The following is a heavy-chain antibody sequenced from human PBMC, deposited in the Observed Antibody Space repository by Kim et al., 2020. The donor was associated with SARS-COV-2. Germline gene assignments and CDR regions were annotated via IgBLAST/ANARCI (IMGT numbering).Heavy chain of an antibody. V-gene: IGHV3-30*04. Sequence: GGSLRLSCAASGFTFSSYAMHWVRQAPGKGLEWVAVISYDGSNKYYADSVKGRFTISRDNSKNTLYLQMNSLRAEDTAVYYCARSSLVFVEVLLWFGAAAFDIWGQGTMVTVSS. CDR2: ISYDGSNK. CDR1: GFTFSSYA. CDR3: ARSSLVFVEVLLWFGAAAFDI. D-gene: IGHD3-10*01. J-gene: IGHJ3*02.